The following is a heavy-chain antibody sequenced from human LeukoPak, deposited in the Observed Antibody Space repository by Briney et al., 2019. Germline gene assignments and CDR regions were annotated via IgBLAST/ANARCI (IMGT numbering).Heavy chain of an antibody. Sequence: GGSLRLSCAASGFTFSSYEMNWVRQAPGKGLEWVSYISSSGSTTYYADSVKGRFTISRDNAKNSLYLQMDSLRAEDTAVYYCARDPPYGSGTNWGQGTRVTVSS. CDR1: GFTFSSYE. CDR3: ARDPPYGSGTN. CDR2: ISSSGSTT. J-gene: IGHJ6*02. V-gene: IGHV3-48*03. D-gene: IGHD3-10*01.